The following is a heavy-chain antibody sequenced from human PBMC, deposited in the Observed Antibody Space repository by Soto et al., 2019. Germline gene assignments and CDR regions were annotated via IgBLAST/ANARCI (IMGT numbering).Heavy chain of an antibody. CDR2: ISSNGGST. D-gene: IGHD6-13*01. CDR3: VKPLEAAAGTY. Sequence: GGSLRLSCSASGFTFSSYAMHWVRQAPGKGLEYVSAISSNGGSTYYADSVKGRFTISRDNSKNTLYLQMSSLRAEDTAVYYCVKPLEAAAGTYWGQGTLVTVSS. J-gene: IGHJ4*02. V-gene: IGHV3-64D*06. CDR1: GFTFSSYA.